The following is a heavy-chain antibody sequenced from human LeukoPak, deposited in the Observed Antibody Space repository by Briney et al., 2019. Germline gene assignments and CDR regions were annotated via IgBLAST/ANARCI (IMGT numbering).Heavy chain of an antibody. D-gene: IGHD3-10*01. V-gene: IGHV3-15*01. CDR1: GFTFTNAW. CDR2: IKSKSDGETT. Sequence: GGSLRLSCAASGFTFTNAWMNWVRQAPGKGLAWVGRIKSKSDGETTDYAAPVKGRFTMSRDDSKATVYLQMNYLEAEDIAVYYCTTDLGLTMIRGVIVSWGQGALVTVSS. J-gene: IGHJ5*01. CDR3: TTDLGLTMIRGVIVS.